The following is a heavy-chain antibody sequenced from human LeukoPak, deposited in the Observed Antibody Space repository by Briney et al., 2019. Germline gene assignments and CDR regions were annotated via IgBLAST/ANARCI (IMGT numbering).Heavy chain of an antibody. CDR2: FYPGDSNS. V-gene: IGHV5-51*01. J-gene: IGHJ4*02. CDR1: GYSFTSYW. D-gene: IGHD3-3*01. Sequence: GESLKISCRGYGYSFTSYWIGRVRQMPGKGLEWMGIFYPGDSNSRYSPSFQGQVTISADKSIRTAYLKWSSLKASDTAMYYCVRHVVVDDFWSGYSDYWGQGTLVTVSS. CDR3: VRHVVVDDFWSGYSDY.